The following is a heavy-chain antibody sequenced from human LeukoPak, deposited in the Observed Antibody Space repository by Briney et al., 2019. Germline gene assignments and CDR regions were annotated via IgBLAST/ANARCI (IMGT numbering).Heavy chain of an antibody. J-gene: IGHJ4*02. V-gene: IGHV3-21*01. CDR1: GFTFSSYS. CDR2: ISSSSSYI. D-gene: IGHD5-18*01. CDR3: ARFIQVDTAMVELMAPDYFDY. Sequence: PGGSLRLSCAASGFTFSSYSMNWVRQAPGKGLEWVSSISSSSSYIYYADSVKGRFTISRDNAKNSLYLQMNSLRAEDTAVYYCARFIQVDTAMVELMAPDYFDYWGQGTLVTVSS.